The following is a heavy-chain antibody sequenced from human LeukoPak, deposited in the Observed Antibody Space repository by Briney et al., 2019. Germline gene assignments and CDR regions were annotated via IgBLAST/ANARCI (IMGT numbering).Heavy chain of an antibody. CDR1: GGSFSGYY. V-gene: IGHV4-34*01. Sequence: SETLSLTCAVYGGSFSGYYWSWIRQPPGQGLEWIGEINQGGSTNYNPSLKSRVTMSVDTSRNQFSLKLISVTVADTAVYYCARTLLVTTTALDYWGQGTLVTVSS. CDR3: ARTLLVTTTALDY. CDR2: INQGGST. D-gene: IGHD5-12*01. J-gene: IGHJ4*02.